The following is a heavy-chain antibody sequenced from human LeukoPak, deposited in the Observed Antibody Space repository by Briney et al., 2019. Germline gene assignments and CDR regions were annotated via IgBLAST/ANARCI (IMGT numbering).Heavy chain of an antibody. D-gene: IGHD3-10*01. CDR3: ARDTGITRILPAFQFDP. Sequence: SETLSLTCTVSGGSISSYYWSWIRQPPGKGLEWIGYIYYSGSTNYNPSLKSQVTISVDTSKNQFSLKLSSVTAADTAVYYCARDTGITRILPAFQFDPWRQGTLVTVSS. CDR1: GGSISSYY. CDR2: IYYSGST. V-gene: IGHV4-59*01. J-gene: IGHJ5*02.